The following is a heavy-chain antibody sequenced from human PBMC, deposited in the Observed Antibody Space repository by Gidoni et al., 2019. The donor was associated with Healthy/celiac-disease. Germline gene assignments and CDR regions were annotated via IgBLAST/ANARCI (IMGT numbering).Heavy chain of an antibody. J-gene: IGHJ6*02. CDR2: ISYDGSNK. CDR3: AKDSSSSFLIYYYYGMDV. D-gene: IGHD6-6*01. V-gene: IGHV3-30*18. Sequence: QVQLVESGGGVVQPGRSLRLSCAASGFTFSSYGMHWVRQAPGKGLEWVAVISYDGSNKYYADSVKGRFTISRDNSKNTLYLQMNSLRAEDTAVYYCAKDSSSSFLIYYYYGMDVWGQGTTVTVSS. CDR1: GFTFSSYG.